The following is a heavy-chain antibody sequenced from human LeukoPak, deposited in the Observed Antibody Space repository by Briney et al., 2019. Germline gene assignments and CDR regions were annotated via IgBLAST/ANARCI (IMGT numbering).Heavy chain of an antibody. CDR2: INPNSGGT. Sequence: GASVKVSCKASGYTFTGYYMHWVRQAPGQGLEWMGWINPNSGGTNYAQKFQGRVNMTRDTSISTAYMELSRLRSDDTAVYYCARGGVVVPAAIGYYYYGMDVWGQGTTVTVSS. CDR3: ARGGVVVPAAIGYYYYGMDV. D-gene: IGHD2-2*01. V-gene: IGHV1-2*02. CDR1: GYTFTGYY. J-gene: IGHJ6*02.